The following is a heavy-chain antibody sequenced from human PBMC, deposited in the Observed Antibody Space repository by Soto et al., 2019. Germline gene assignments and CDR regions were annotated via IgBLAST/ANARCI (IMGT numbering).Heavy chain of an antibody. J-gene: IGHJ4*02. CDR2: ISWNSGSI. D-gene: IGHD2-15*01. Sequence: EVQLVESGGGLVQPGRSLRLSCAVSGFTFDDYAMHWVRQAPGEGLEWVASISWNSGSIGYGDSVKGRFTISRDNAKNSLFLQMNSLRAEDTAMYYCAKDPCSGGSCYSAYDYWGQGALVTVSS. V-gene: IGHV3-9*01. CDR1: GFTFDDYA. CDR3: AKDPCSGGSCYSAYDY.